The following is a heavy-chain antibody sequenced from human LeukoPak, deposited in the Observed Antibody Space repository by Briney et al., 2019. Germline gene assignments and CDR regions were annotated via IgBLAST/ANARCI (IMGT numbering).Heavy chain of an antibody. CDR2: IRYDGSNK. CDR1: GFTFSSYG. D-gene: IGHD1-26*01. CDR3: AKGQYSGSYYYYYYMDV. Sequence: TGGSLRLSCAASGFTFSSYGMHWVRQAPGKGLEWVAFIRYDGSNKYYADSVKGRFTISRDNSKNTLYLQMNSLRAEDTAVYYCAKGQYSGSYYYYYYMDVWGKGTTVTISS. J-gene: IGHJ6*03. V-gene: IGHV3-30*02.